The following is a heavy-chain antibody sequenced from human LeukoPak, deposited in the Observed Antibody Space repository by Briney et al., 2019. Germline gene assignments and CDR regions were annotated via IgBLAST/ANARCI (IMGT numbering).Heavy chain of an antibody. J-gene: IGHJ5*02. CDR2: IYYSGST. CDR3: ARDLRGITMVRGVICWFDP. V-gene: IGHV4-59*12. Sequence: SETLSLTCTVSGGSISSYYWSWIRQPPGKGLEWIGYIYYSGSTNYNPSLKSRVTISVDTSKNQFSLKLSSVTAADTAVYYCARDLRGITMVRGVICWFDPWGQGTLVTVSS. CDR1: GGSISSYY. D-gene: IGHD3-10*01.